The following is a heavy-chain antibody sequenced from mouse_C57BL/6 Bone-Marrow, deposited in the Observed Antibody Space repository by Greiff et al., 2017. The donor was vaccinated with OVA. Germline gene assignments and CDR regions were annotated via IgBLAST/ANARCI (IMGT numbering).Heavy chain of an antibody. CDR1: GFTFSDYG. Sequence: EVNLVESGGGLVQPGGSLKLSCAASGFTFSDYGMAWVRQAPRKGPEWVAFISNLAYSIYYADTVTGRFTISRENAKNTLYLEMSSLRAEDTAMYYCARRWYLDVWGTGTTVTVSS. CDR3: ARRWYLDV. J-gene: IGHJ1*03. V-gene: IGHV5-15*01. CDR2: ISNLAYSI.